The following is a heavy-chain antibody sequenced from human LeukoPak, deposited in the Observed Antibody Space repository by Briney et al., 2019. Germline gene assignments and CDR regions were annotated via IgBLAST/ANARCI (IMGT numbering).Heavy chain of an antibody. J-gene: IGHJ5*02. CDR3: AHSQVVAARNWFDP. V-gene: IGHV2-5*01. D-gene: IGHD2-15*01. CDR2: IYWNDDK. CDR1: GFSLSTSGVG. Sequence: SGPTRVKPTQTLTLTCTFSGFSLSTSGVGVGWIRQPPGKALEWLALIYWNDDKRYSPSLKSRLTITKDTSKNQVVLTMTNMDPVDTATYYCAHSQVVAARNWFDPWGQGTLVTVSS.